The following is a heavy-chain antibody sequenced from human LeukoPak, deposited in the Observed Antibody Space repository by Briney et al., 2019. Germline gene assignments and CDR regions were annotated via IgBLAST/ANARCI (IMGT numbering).Heavy chain of an antibody. V-gene: IGHV4-34*01. CDR1: GGSFSGHY. Sequence: SETLSLTCAVYGGSFSGHYWSWIRQPPGKGLEWIGEINHSGRTNYNPSLKSRVTISVDTSKNQFSLKLSSVTAADTAVYYCARASGSSGYYVFYEGAYIDYWGQRTLVTVSS. CDR2: INHSGRT. CDR3: ARASGSSGYYVFYEGAYIDY. J-gene: IGHJ4*02. D-gene: IGHD3-22*01.